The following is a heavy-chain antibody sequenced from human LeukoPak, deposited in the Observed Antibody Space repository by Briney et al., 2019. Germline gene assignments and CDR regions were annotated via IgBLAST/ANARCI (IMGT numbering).Heavy chain of an antibody. D-gene: IGHD3-3*01. CDR2: INHSGST. CDR1: GGSFSGYY. Sequence: PLETLSLTCAVYGGSFSGYYWSWIRQPPGKGLEWIGEINHSGSTNYNPSLKSRVTISVDTSKNQFSLKLSSVTAADTAVYYCARATYYDFWSGYGFCYFDYWGQGTLVTVSS. J-gene: IGHJ4*02. V-gene: IGHV4-34*01. CDR3: ARATYYDFWSGYGFCYFDY.